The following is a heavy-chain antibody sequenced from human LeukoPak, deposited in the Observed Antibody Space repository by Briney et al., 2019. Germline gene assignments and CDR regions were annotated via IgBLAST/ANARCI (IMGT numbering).Heavy chain of an antibody. J-gene: IGHJ6*03. V-gene: IGHV3-74*01. CDR1: GFTFSSYW. Sequence: GVSLRLSCAASGFTFSSYWMHWVRQAPGKGLVWVSRMNDDGSSTSYADSLKGRFTISRDNAKNTLYLHMSNLRAEDTAVYYCAREGYGPDYYMDVWGKGTTVTISS. CDR2: MNDDGSST. CDR3: AREGYGPDYYMDV. D-gene: IGHD5-18*01.